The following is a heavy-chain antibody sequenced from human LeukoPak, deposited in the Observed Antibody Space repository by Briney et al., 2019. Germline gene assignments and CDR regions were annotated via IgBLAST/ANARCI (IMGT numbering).Heavy chain of an antibody. J-gene: IGHJ4*02. D-gene: IGHD1-26*01. Sequence: SETLSLTCTVSGGTINSYLWSWIRQPPGKGLEWIGYIYYSGSTQFNPSLKSRITISVDTSKNQFSLKLNSVTAADTAVYYCARHGHLGGSSYFDSWGQGTLVTVSS. CDR1: GGTINSYL. V-gene: IGHV4-59*08. CDR2: IYYSGST. CDR3: ARHGHLGGSSYFDS.